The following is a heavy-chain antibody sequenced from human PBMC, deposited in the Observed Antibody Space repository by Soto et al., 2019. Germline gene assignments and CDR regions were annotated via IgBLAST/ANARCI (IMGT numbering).Heavy chain of an antibody. CDR1: GGNFSSYA. CDR2: IIPIFGTA. J-gene: IGHJ3*02. Sequence: QVQLVQSGAEVKKPGSSVKVSCKASGGNFSSYAISWVGQGPGHGLEWMGGIIPIFGTANYAQKFQGRVTINAHESTSTAYMELNSLRSEDTAVYYCARDSNDAFDIWGQGTMVTVSS. V-gene: IGHV1-69*12. CDR3: ARDSNDAFDI.